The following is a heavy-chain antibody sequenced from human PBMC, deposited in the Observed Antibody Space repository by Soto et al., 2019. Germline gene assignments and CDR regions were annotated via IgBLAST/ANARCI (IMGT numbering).Heavy chain of an antibody. CDR2: ISGSGDHI. CDR3: AKRSTAVEN. J-gene: IGHJ4*02. CDR1: GFTLSGYV. V-gene: IGHV3-23*01. Sequence: EVQLLESGGGWVQPGGSLRLSCAASGFTLSGYVMSWVRQAPGKGLEWVSDISGSGDHIFYADSVKGRFTISRDNSKNTLYLQMNSLIAEDTDVYYCAKRSTAVENWGQGTLVTVSS.